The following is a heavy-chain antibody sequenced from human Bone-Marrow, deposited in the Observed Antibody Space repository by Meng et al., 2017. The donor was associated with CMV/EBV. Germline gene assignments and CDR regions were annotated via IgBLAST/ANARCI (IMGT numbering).Heavy chain of an antibody. Sequence: QVRLQEPGPGRVKPSETLSLTCTVSGGSISSYYWSWIRQPGGKGLEWIGRIYTSGSTNYNPSLKSRVTMSVDTSKNQFSLKLSSVTAADTAVYYCARGDLAPLDETYYFDYWGQGTLVTVSS. CDR2: IYTSGST. D-gene: IGHD2-21*02. J-gene: IGHJ4*02. V-gene: IGHV4-4*07. CDR1: GGSISSYY. CDR3: ARGDLAPLDETYYFDY.